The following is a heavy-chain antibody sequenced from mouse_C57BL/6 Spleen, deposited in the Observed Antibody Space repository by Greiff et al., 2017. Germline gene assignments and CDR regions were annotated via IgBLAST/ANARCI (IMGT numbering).Heavy chain of an antibody. V-gene: IGHV1-19*01. CDR3: ARNGLLRYFDY. CDR2: INPYNGGT. J-gene: IGHJ2*01. CDR1: GYTFTDYY. D-gene: IGHD1-1*01. Sequence: SGPVLVKPGASVKMSCKASGYTFTDYYMNWVKQSHGKSLEWIGVINPYNGGTSYNQKFKGKATLTVDKSSSTAYMELNSLTSEDSAVYYCARNGLLRYFDYWGQGTTLTVSS.